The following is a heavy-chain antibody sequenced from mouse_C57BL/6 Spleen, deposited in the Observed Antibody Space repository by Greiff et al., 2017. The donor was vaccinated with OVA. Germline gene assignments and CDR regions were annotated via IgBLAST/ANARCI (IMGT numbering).Heavy chain of an antibody. V-gene: IGHV1-53*01. CDR1: GYTFTSYW. CDR3: ARGGSTMVIHYAMDY. CDR2: INPSNGGT. D-gene: IGHD2-13*01. Sequence: QVQLQQPGTELVKPGASVKLSCKASGYTFTSYWMHWVKQRPGQGLEWIGNINPSNGGTNYNEKFKSKATLTVDKSSSTAYMQLSSLTSEDSAVYYCARGGSTMVIHYAMDYWGQGTSVTVSS. J-gene: IGHJ4*01.